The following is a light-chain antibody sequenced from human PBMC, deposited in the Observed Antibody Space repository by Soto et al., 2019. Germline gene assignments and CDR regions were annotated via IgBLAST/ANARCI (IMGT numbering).Light chain of an antibody. CDR2: EVS. V-gene: IGLV2-8*01. J-gene: IGLJ2*01. Sequence: QSALTQPPSASGSPGQSVTISCTGTSSDVGGYNYVSWYQQHPGKAPKLMIYEVSKRPSGVPDRFSGSKSGNTASLTVSGLQAEEEAYYYCSSYAGSNNLGVFGGGTKLTVL. CDR1: SSDVGGYNY. CDR3: SSYAGSNNLGV.